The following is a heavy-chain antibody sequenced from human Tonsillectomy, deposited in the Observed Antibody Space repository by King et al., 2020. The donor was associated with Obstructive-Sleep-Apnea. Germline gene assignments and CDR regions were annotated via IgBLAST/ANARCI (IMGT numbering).Heavy chain of an antibody. D-gene: IGHD6-13*01. CDR1: GFTFDDYA. Sequence: VQLVQSGGGLVQPGRSLRLSCAASGFTFDDYAMHWVRQAPGKGLEWVSGISRNSGSIGYADSVKGRFTISRDNAKNSLYLQMNSLRAEDTALYYCAKVWAAGPSLDAFDIWGQGTMVTVSS. CDR3: AKVWAAGPSLDAFDI. V-gene: IGHV3-9*01. J-gene: IGHJ3*02. CDR2: ISRNSGSI.